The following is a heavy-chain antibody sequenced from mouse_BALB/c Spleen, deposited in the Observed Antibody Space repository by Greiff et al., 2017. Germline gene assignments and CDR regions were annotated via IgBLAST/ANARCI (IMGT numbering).Heavy chain of an antibody. CDR3: AKPFTTATWGYAMDY. Sequence: QVQLKESGPGLVAPSQSLSITCTVSGFSLTDYGVSWIRQPQGKGLEWLGVIWGGGSTYYNSALKSRLSISKDNSKSQVFLKMNSLQTDDTAMYYCAKPFTTATWGYAMDYWGQGTSVTVSS. J-gene: IGHJ4*01. CDR2: IWGGGST. V-gene: IGHV2-6-5*01. CDR1: GFSLTDYG. D-gene: IGHD1-2*01.